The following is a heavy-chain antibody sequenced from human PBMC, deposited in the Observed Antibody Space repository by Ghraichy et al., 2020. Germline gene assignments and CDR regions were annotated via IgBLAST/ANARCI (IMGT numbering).Heavy chain of an antibody. D-gene: IGHD2-21*01. J-gene: IGHJ6*03. Sequence: SQTLSLTCAISGDSVSSNSAAWNWIRQSPSRGLEWLGRTYYRSKWYNDYAVSVKSRITINPDTSKNQFSLQLNSVTPEDTAVYYCAREDCGGDCRQYYYYYYMDVWGKGTTVTVSS. CDR3: AREDCGGDCRQYYYYYYMDV. CDR2: TYYRSKWYN. CDR1: GDSVSSNSAA. V-gene: IGHV6-1*01.